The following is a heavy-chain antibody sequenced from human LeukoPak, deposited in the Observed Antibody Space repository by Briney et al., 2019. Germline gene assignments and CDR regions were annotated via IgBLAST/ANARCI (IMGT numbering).Heavy chain of an antibody. V-gene: IGHV1-2*02. J-gene: IGHJ4*02. D-gene: IGHD3-10*01. Sequence: ASVKVSCKASGYTFTGYYMHWVRQAPGQGLEWMGWINPNSGGTNYAQKFQGRVTMTRDTSISTAYMGLSRLRSDDTAVYYCARDHHYYGSGSYGGYYFDYWGQGTLVTVSS. CDR1: GYTFTGYY. CDR3: ARDHHYYGSGSYGGYYFDY. CDR2: INPNSGGT.